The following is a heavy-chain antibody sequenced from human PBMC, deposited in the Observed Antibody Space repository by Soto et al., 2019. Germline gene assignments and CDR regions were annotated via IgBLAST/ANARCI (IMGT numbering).Heavy chain of an antibody. CDR2: IIPIFGTA. CDR1: GGTFSRYA. Sequence: ASVNVSCKASGGTFSRYAISWVRQAPGQGLEWMGGIIPIFGTANYAQKFQGRVTITADESTSTAYMELSSLRSEDTAVYYCARDGLELSDYSIAARRVLFYSCGQGTPVTVSS. V-gene: IGHV1-69*13. J-gene: IGHJ5*01. D-gene: IGHD6-6*01. CDR3: ARDGLELSDYSIAARRVLFYS.